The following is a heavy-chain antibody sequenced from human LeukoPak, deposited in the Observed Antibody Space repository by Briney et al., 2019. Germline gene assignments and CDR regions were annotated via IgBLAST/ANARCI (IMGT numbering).Heavy chain of an antibody. Sequence: GGSLRLSCAASGFTFSNYAMSWVRQAPGEGLEWVSGISGSGGTTYYADSVKGRFTISRDNSKNTLYLQMNSLRAEDTAVYYCARAMMVVANLWGVFDYCGQGTLVTVSS. D-gene: IGHD3-22*01. CDR1: GFTFSNYA. J-gene: IGHJ4*02. CDR3: ARAMMVVANLWGVFDY. V-gene: IGHV3-23*01. CDR2: ISGSGGTT.